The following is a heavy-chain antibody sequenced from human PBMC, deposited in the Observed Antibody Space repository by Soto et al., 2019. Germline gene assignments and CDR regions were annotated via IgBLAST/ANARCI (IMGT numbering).Heavy chain of an antibody. V-gene: IGHV3-48*01. D-gene: IGHD2-2*01. J-gene: IGHJ6*02. Sequence: GSLRLSCAASGFTFSSYAMSWVRQAPGKGLEWVSYISRTSSTIYYADSVKGRFTISRDNANNSLYLQMNSLRAEDTAVYYCAKFYAAIYYYGLDVWGQGTTVTVSS. CDR3: AKFYAAIYYYGLDV. CDR1: GFTFSSYA. CDR2: ISRTSSTI.